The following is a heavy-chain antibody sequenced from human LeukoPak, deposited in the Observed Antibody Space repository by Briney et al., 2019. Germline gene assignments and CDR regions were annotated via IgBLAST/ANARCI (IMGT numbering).Heavy chain of an antibody. CDR1: GGTFSSYA. CDR2: IIPIFGTA. J-gene: IGHJ6*03. Sequence: SVKVSCKASGGTFSSYAISWVRQAPGQGLEWMGWIIPIFGTANYAQKFQGRVTISPDESTSTAYMELSSLRSEDTAVYHCAREDRDYYYMDVWGKGTTVTVSS. CDR3: AREDRDYYYMDV. V-gene: IGHV1-69*13.